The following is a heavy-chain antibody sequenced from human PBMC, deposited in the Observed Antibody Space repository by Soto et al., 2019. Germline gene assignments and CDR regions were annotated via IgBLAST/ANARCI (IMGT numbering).Heavy chain of an antibody. V-gene: IGHV4-59*01. Sequence: SETLSLTCTVSGGSISNYYWSWIRQPPGKGLEWIGYIYYSGSTNYNPSLKSRVTISVDTSKNQFSLKLNSVNDADTAVYYCARVQNSGVSDFWGQGTLVTAPQ. CDR1: GGSISNYY. CDR3: ARVQNSGVSDF. CDR2: IYYSGST. D-gene: IGHD1-26*01. J-gene: IGHJ4*02.